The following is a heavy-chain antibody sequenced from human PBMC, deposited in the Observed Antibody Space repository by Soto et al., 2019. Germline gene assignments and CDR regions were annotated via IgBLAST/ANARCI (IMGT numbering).Heavy chain of an antibody. CDR2: INPNSGGT. D-gene: IGHD6-13*01. Sequence: VSVKVSCKASGYTFTGYYMHWVRQAPGQGLEWMGWINPNSGGTNYAQKFQGWVTMTRDTSISTAYMELSRLRSDDPAVYYCARDRTAAAGTFDYWGRGTLVTVSS. J-gene: IGHJ4*02. V-gene: IGHV1-2*04. CDR1: GYTFTGYY. CDR3: ARDRTAAAGTFDY.